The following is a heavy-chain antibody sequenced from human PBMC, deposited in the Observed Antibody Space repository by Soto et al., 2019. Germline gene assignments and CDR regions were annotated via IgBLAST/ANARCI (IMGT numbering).Heavy chain of an antibody. V-gene: IGHV3-66*03. J-gene: IGHJ4*02. CDR2: IYSCGST. D-gene: IGHD3-22*01. CDR1: GFTVSSNY. Sequence: EVQLVESGGGLIQPGGSLRLSCAASGFTVSSNYMSWVRQAPGKGLEWVSVIYSCGSTYYADSVKGRFTISRDNSKNTLYLQMNSLRAEETAVYYCARVDLITSRITMIVVRRQGYYFDYRGQGTLVTVSS. CDR3: ARVDLITSRITMIVVRRQGYYFDY.